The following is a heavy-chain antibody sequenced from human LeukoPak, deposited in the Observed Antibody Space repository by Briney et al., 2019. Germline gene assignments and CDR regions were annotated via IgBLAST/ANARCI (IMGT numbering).Heavy chain of an antibody. V-gene: IGHV4-39*01. J-gene: IGHJ4*02. Sequence: SETLSLTCTVSGGSISGSSYYWGWIRQPPGKGLEWIGSIYYSGSTYYNPSLKSRVTISVDTSKNQFSLKLSSVTAADTAVYYCARLQPTAGYSSGWYTGFFDYWGQGTLVTVSS. CDR1: GGSISGSSYY. CDR3: ARLQPTAGYSSGWYTGFFDY. D-gene: IGHD6-19*01. CDR2: IYYSGST.